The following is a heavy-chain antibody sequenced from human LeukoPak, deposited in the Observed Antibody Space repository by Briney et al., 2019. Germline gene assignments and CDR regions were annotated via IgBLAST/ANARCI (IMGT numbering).Heavy chain of an antibody. D-gene: IGHD3-16*01. CDR3: ARETSQKGAHYMDV. J-gene: IGHJ6*03. V-gene: IGHV4-39*07. Sequence: PSETLSLTCTVSGGSISSSSYYWGWIRQPPGKGLEWIGSIYYSGSTYYNPSLKSRVTISVDTSKNQFSLKLSSVTAADTAVYYCARETSQKGAHYMDVWGKGTTVTISS. CDR1: GGSISSSSYY. CDR2: IYYSGST.